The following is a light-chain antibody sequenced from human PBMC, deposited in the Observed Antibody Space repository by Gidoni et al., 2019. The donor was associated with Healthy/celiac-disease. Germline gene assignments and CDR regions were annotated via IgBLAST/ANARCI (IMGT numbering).Light chain of an antibody. V-gene: IGLV3-1*01. Sequence: SYELLQPPSVSVSPGQTASITCSGDKLGDKYACWYQQKPGQSPVLVIYQDSKRPSGIPERFSGANSGNTATLTISGTQAMDEADYYCQAWDSSTEVVFGGGTKLTVL. J-gene: IGLJ2*01. CDR1: KLGDKY. CDR3: QAWDSSTEVV. CDR2: QDS.